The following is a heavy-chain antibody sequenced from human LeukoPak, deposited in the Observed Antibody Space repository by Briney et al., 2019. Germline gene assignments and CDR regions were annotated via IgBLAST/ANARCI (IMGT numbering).Heavy chain of an antibody. CDR3: ARSGGSGFQLDS. Sequence: SDTLSLTCTVSGGSIGSYYWSWVRQPAGKGPEWIGRSYTTGRTIYNPSLKSRVTMSLDTSKNQLSLNLSSVTAADTAVYYCARSGGSGFQLDSWGQGTLVTVSS. CDR2: SYTTGRT. J-gene: IGHJ4*02. D-gene: IGHD1-26*01. CDR1: GGSIGSYY. V-gene: IGHV4-4*07.